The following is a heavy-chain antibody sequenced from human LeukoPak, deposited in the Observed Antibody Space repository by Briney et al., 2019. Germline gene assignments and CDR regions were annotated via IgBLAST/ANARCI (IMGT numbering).Heavy chain of an antibody. CDR1: GFTFSSYW. Sequence: GGSLRLSCAASGFTFSSYWMHWVRQAPGKGLEWVSYISSSSSTIYYADSVKGRFTISRDNAKNSLYLQMNSLRAEDTAVYYCASPQSTSGWYQTEFDYWGQGTLVTVSS. D-gene: IGHD6-19*01. CDR2: ISSSSSTI. J-gene: IGHJ4*02. V-gene: IGHV3-48*04. CDR3: ASPQSTSGWYQTEFDY.